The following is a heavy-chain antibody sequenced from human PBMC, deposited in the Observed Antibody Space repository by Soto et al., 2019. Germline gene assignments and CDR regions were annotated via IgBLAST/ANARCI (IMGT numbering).Heavy chain of an antibody. CDR3: AAVPRHCSRNSCYDMAFDI. J-gene: IGHJ3*02. CDR2: IVVGSGNT. CDR1: GFSLTSSA. Sequence: VKVTCKAFGFSLTSSALHCLRQSVGQRLEWIGWIVVGSGNTNYAQKFQERVTITRDMSTSTAYMELSSLRSEDTAVYYCAAVPRHCSRNSCYDMAFDIWGQGTMVTVSS. V-gene: IGHV1-58*01. D-gene: IGHD2-2*01.